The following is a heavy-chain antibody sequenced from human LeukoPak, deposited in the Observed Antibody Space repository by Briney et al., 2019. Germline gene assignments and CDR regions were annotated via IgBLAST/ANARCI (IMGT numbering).Heavy chain of an antibody. CDR3: ARQGDSSSWLNFDY. D-gene: IGHD6-13*01. V-gene: IGHV4-59*08. J-gene: IGHJ4*02. CDR2: IYYSGST. CDR1: GGSISSYY. Sequence: PSETLSLTCIVSGGSISSYYWSWIRQPPGKGLEWIGYIYYSGSTNYNPSLKSRVTISVDTSKNQFSLKLSSVTAADTAVYYCARQGDSSSWLNFDYWGQGTLATVSS.